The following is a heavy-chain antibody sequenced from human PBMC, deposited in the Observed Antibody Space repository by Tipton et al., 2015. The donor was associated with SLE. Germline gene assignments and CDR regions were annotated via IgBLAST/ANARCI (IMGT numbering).Heavy chain of an antibody. CDR2: IYDSRST. D-gene: IGHD5-18*01. CDR3: ARVIRGYTYGPWDY. V-gene: IGHV4-59*01. CDR1: GGSIASYY. Sequence: TLSLTCTVSGGSIASYYWSWIRQPPGKGLEWIGYIYDSRSTNYNPSLKSRVTISIDTSENQFSLKMRSVTAADTAVYYCARVIRGYTYGPWDYWGQGTLVTVSS. J-gene: IGHJ4*02.